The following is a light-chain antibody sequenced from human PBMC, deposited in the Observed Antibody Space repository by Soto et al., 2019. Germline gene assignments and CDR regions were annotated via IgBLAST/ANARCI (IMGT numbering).Light chain of an antibody. CDR2: EGS. V-gene: IGLV2-23*01. CDR1: SSDVGSYNL. Sequence: QSVLTQPASVSGSPGQSITISCTGTSSDVGSYNLVSWCQQHPGKAPKLMIYEGSKRPSGVSNRFSGSKSGNTASLTISGLQAEDEADYYCCSYAGSSTPHVVFGGGTKLTVL. CDR3: CSYAGSSTPHVV. J-gene: IGLJ2*01.